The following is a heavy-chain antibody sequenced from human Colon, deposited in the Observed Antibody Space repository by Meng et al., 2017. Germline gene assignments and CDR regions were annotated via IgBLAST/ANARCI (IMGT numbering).Heavy chain of an antibody. Sequence: SETLSLTCSVSGGSISSLCWSWLRQPPGKGPEWIGVVRESGSTDYHPSLRGRATMSVDRASNQFFLKLNSATAAETTVYYCARGHYYSRGYSNAFDSWGQGALVTVSS. CDR2: VRESGST. J-gene: IGHJ4*02. CDR3: ARGHYYSRGYSNAFDS. CDR1: GGSISSLC. V-gene: IGHV4-59*01. D-gene: IGHD3-22*01.